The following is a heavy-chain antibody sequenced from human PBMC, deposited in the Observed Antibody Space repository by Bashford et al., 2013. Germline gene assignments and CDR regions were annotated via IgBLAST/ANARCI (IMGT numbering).Heavy chain of an antibody. CDR3: GRGAEKVLFDY. J-gene: IGHJ4*02. D-gene: IGHD2/OR15-2a*01. CDR1: GGSISSYY. V-gene: IGHV4-59*01. Sequence: SETLSLTCTVSGGSISSYYWSWIRQLPGKGLEWIGYIYSSGKTNYNPSLKTRVTISLDTSKNQFFLKLSSVTAADTAVYYCGRGAEKVLFDYWGQGILVTVSS. CDR2: IYSSGKT.